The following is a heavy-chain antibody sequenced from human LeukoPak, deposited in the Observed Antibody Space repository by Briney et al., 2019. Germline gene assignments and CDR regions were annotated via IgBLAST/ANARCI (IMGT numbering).Heavy chain of an antibody. V-gene: IGHV1-69*05. CDR1: GGTFSSYA. J-gene: IGHJ4*02. D-gene: IGHD1-1*01. CDR3: ARDRNWNYLDY. Sequence: GASVKVSCKASGGTFSSYAISWVRQAPGQGLEWMGRIIPIFGTANYAQKFQGRVTITTDESTSTAYMELSSLRSEDTAVYYCARDRNWNYLDYWGQGTLVTVSS. CDR2: IIPIFGTA.